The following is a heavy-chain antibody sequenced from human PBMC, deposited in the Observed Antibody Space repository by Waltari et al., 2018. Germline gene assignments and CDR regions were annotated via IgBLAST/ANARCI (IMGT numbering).Heavy chain of an antibody. CDR1: GGSISSSSYY. J-gene: IGHJ3*02. CDR3: ARHILHHIVGATVAFDI. Sequence: QLQLQESGPGLVKPSETLSLTCTVSGGSISSSSYYWGWIRQPPGKGLEWMGSIYYSGSTYYNPSRKSRVTISVDTSKNQFSLKLSSVTAADTAVYYCARHILHHIVGATVAFDIWGQGTMVTVSS. CDR2: IYYSGST. D-gene: IGHD1-26*01. V-gene: IGHV4-39*01.